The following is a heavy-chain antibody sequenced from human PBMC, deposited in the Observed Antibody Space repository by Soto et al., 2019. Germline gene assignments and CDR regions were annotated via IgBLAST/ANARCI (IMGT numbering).Heavy chain of an antibody. V-gene: IGHV3-23*01. CDR2: ISFGGDNT. J-gene: IGHJ4*02. D-gene: IGHD4-4*01. Sequence: ASLRLSCAASGLTFSSYAMSWVRQAPGKGLELVSSISFGGDNTYYAYSVKGRFTISRDNSNNTVYLQMNSLRAEDTAVYYCAEYRSVKYYWGQGTLVTVSS. CDR3: AEYRSVKYY. CDR1: GLTFSSYA.